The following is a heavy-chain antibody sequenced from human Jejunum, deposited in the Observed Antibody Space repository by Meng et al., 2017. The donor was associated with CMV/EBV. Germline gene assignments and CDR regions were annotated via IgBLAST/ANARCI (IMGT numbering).Heavy chain of an antibody. CDR2: ISWNSGNL. J-gene: IGHJ6*02. V-gene: IGHV3-9*01. Sequence: DYAMPWVRQGPGNGLEWVSGISWNSGNLGYADSVKGRFTISRDNAKNSLYLQMNTLRAEDTALYYCAKDFGPSLVPAAIWSYGMDVWGQGTTVTVSS. CDR1: DYA. CDR3: AKDFGPSLVPAAIWSYGMDV. D-gene: IGHD2-2*01.